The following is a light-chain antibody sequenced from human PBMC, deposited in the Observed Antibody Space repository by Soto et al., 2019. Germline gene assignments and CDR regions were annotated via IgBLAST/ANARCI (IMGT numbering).Light chain of an antibody. CDR1: QSVNTR. CDR3: QQYGSYSET. CDR2: AAS. J-gene: IGKJ1*01. V-gene: IGKV1-5*01. Sequence: DIQLTRSPSTLSSFVGDRVSPACRASQSVNTRLAWYQHKPGKAPKLLIYAASTWQAGVPSRFSGSGFGTDFTLTISTLEPQDFAVYYCQQYGSYSETFGQGTKVDIK.